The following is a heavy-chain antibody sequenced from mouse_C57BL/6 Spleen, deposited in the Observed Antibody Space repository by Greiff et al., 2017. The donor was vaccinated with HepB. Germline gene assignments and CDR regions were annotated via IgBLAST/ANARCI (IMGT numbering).Heavy chain of an antibody. CDR3: ARDHSFDY. CDR1: GFTFSSYA. J-gene: IGHJ2*01. CDR2: ISDGGSYT. Sequence: EVQLQESGGGLVKPGGSLKLSCAASGFTFSSYAMSWVRQTPEKRLEWVATISDGGSYTYYPDNVKGRFTISRDNAKNNLYLQMSHLKSEDTAMYYCARDHSFDYWGQGTTLTVSS. V-gene: IGHV5-4*01.